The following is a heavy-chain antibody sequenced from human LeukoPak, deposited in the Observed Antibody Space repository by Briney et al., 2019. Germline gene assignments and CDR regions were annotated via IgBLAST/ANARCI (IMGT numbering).Heavy chain of an antibody. V-gene: IGHV1-69*01. CDR3: ARSALRLLQQLVHGGYYYYMDV. D-gene: IGHD6-13*01. CDR1: GGTFSSYA. CDR2: IIPIFGTA. Sequence: VASVKVSCKASGGTFSSYAISWVRQAPGQGLEWMGGIIPIFGTANYAQKFQGRVTITADESTSTAYMELSSLRSEDTAVYYCARSALRLLQQLVHGGYYYYMDVWGKGTTVTISS. J-gene: IGHJ6*03.